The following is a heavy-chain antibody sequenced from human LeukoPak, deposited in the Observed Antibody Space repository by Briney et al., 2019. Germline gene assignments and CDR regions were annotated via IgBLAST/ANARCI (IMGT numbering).Heavy chain of an antibody. D-gene: IGHD6-6*01. Sequence: SETLSLTCTVSDFSISSGYYWGWIRQPPGKGLEWIGSVYHSGTTYYNPSLKSRVTISIDTSKNQFSLKLNPVTAADTAVYYCARHPATIAARYDHWGQGTLVTVSS. V-gene: IGHV4-38-2*02. CDR3: ARHPATIAARYDH. J-gene: IGHJ4*02. CDR1: DFSISSGYY. CDR2: VYHSGTT.